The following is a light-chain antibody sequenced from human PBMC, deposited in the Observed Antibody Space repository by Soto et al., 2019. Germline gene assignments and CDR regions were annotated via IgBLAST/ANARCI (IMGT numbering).Light chain of an antibody. V-gene: IGKV3-20*01. CDR3: QQYGSSPWT. CDR2: DAS. Sequence: EIVLTQSPGTLSLSPGERATLSCRASQSVSSSYLAWYQQKPDQAPRLLIFDASSRATGIPDRFSGSGSGTDFTLTISRLEPEDVAVYYCQQYGSSPWTFGQGTKVEVK. J-gene: IGKJ1*01. CDR1: QSVSSSY.